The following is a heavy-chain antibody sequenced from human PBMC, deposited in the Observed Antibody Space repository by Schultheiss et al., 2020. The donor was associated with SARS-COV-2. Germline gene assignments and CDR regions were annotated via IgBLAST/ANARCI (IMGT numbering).Heavy chain of an antibody. CDR2: IYYSGST. J-gene: IGHJ4*02. Sequence: SETLSLTCTVSGGSISSSSYYWGWIRQPPGKGLEWIGSIYYSGSTNYNPSLKSRVTISVDTSKNQFSLKLSSVTAADTAVYYCARGGCSSTSCYTREWGQGTLVTVSS. CDR1: GGSISSSSYY. CDR3: ARGGCSSTSCYTRE. D-gene: IGHD2-2*02. V-gene: IGHV4-39*01.